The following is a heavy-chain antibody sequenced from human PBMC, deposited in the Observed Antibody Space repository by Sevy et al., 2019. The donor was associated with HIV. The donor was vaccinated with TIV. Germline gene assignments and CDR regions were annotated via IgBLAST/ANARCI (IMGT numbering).Heavy chain of an antibody. D-gene: IGHD6-13*01. Sequence: SETLSLSCTVSGDSISTHDYYWAWIRQPPGKGLDWVGSIYFSGSTYYNPSLKSRLTISVDTSTNQFSLKLTSVTAADTAMYYCAREGPRIAQFDYWGQGSLVTVSS. CDR1: GDSISTHDYY. CDR3: AREGPRIAQFDY. V-gene: IGHV4-39*02. J-gene: IGHJ4*02. CDR2: IYFSGST.